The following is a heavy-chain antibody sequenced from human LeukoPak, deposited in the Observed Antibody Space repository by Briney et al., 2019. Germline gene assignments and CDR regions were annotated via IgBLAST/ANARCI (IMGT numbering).Heavy chain of an antibody. V-gene: IGHV4-4*07. J-gene: IGHJ4*02. CDR1: GGSISSYY. CDR3: ARYCSSVTCRGDYFDN. D-gene: IGHD2-2*01. Sequence: SETLSLTCTVSGGSISSYYWNWIRQPAGKGLEWIGRIYTSGTTNYNPSLKSRVTMSVDMSKNQFSLKLIPVTAADTAVYYCARYCSSVTCRGDYFDNWGQGTLVTVSS. CDR2: IYTSGTT.